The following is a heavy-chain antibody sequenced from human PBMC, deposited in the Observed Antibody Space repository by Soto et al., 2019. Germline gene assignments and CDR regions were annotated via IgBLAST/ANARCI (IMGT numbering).Heavy chain of an antibody. CDR1: GFTFSSYE. CDR3: AIAPPFTIAYGMDV. Sequence: EVQLVESGGGLVQPGGSLRLSCAASGFTFSSYEMNWVRQAPGKGLEWVSYISSSGSTIYYADSVKGRFTISRDNAKNSLDLQMNSMSAEDTAVYYCAIAPPFTIAYGMDVWGQGTTVTVSS. CDR2: ISSSGSTI. V-gene: IGHV3-48*03. D-gene: IGHD3-3*01. J-gene: IGHJ6*02.